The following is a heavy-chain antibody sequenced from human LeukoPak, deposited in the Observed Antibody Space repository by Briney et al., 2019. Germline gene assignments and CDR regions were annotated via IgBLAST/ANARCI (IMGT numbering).Heavy chain of an antibody. V-gene: IGHV1-69*05. J-gene: IGHJ3*02. CDR3: ARVASDWNYDPDAFDI. Sequence: GASVKVSCKASGGTFSSYAISWVRQAPGQELEWMGRIIPIFGTANYAQKFQGRVTITTDESTSPAYMELSSLRSEDTAVYYCARVASDWNYDPDAFDIWGQGTMVPVSS. CDR2: IIPIFGTA. CDR1: GGTFSSYA. D-gene: IGHD1-7*01.